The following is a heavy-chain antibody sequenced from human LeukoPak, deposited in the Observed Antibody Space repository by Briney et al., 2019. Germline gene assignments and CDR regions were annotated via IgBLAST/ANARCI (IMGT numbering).Heavy chain of an antibody. D-gene: IGHD5-18*01. Sequence: GGSLRLSCAASGFTFSSYSMNWVRQAPGKGLEWVSAISSSSSYIYYADSVKGRFTISRDNAKNSLYLQMNSLRAEDTAVYCCARDGNEGYSVASNFDYWGQGTLVTVSS. CDR3: ARDGNEGYSVASNFDY. CDR1: GFTFSSYS. CDR2: ISSSSSYI. J-gene: IGHJ4*02. V-gene: IGHV3-21*01.